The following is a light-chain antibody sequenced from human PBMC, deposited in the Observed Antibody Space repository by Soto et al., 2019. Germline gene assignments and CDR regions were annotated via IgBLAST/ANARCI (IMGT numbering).Light chain of an antibody. CDR2: DNS. CDR1: RSNLGTYY. CDR3: GAWDSSLGVYV. J-gene: IGLJ1*01. V-gene: IGLV1-51*01. Sequence: QSVLTQPPSVSAAPGQKIIISCSGSRSNLGTYYVSWYHQLPGTAPKVVIYDNSRRPSGIPDRFSGSKSGTSATLVITGLQTGDEGDYSCGAWDSSLGVYVFGGETKLTVL.